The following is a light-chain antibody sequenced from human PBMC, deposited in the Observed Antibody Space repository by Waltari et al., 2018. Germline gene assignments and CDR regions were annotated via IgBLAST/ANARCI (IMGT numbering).Light chain of an antibody. J-gene: IGLJ2*01. V-gene: IGLV2-8*01. CDR1: SSDVGVYNY. CDR2: EVS. Sequence: QSALTQPPSASGSPGQSVTISCTGTSSDVGVYNYVSWYQQHPGKAPKLMIYEVSKGPSGVPDRFSGAKSGNTASLTVSGLQAEDEADYYCSSYAGSNNLVFGGGTKLTVL. CDR3: SSYAGSNNLV.